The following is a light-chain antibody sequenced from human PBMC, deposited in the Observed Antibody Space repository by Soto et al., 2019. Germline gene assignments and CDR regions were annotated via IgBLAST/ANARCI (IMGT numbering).Light chain of an antibody. CDR2: DAS. Sequence: DIQMTQSPSSLSGSVGDRVTITCRASQTISSWLAWYQQKPGRAPKVLISDASTLESGVPSRFSGSGSGTEFTLTIDSVQPDDFAMYYCQQYNSYSRTFGQGTKVDIK. CDR1: QTISSW. CDR3: QQYNSYSRT. J-gene: IGKJ1*01. V-gene: IGKV1-5*01.